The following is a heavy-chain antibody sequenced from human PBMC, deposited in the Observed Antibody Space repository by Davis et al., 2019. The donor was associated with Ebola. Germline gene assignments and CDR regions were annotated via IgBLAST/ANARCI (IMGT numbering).Heavy chain of an antibody. V-gene: IGHV1-69*13. D-gene: IGHD2-2*01. J-gene: IGHJ6*02. CDR2: IIPIFGTA. CDR1: VGTFSSYS. Sequence: SVKVSCKASVGTFSSYSISWVRQAPGQGLEWMGGIIPIFGTANYAQKFQGRVTITADESTSTAYMELSSLRSEDTAVYYCATGYCSSTSCHYYYYGMDVWGQGTTVTVSS. CDR3: ATGYCSSTSCHYYYYGMDV.